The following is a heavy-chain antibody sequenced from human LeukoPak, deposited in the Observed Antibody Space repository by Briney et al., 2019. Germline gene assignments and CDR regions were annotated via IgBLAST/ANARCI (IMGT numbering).Heavy chain of an antibody. CDR3: ARGGLGRYQFDP. D-gene: IGHD2-15*01. Sequence: PSETLSLTCTVSGGSISSSSYYWGWIRQPPGKGLEWIGSIYYSGSTYYNPSLKSRVTISVDTSKNQFSLKLSSVTAADTAVYYCARGGLGRYQFDPWGQGTLVTVSS. V-gene: IGHV4-39*07. J-gene: IGHJ5*02. CDR2: IYYSGST. CDR1: GGSISSSSYY.